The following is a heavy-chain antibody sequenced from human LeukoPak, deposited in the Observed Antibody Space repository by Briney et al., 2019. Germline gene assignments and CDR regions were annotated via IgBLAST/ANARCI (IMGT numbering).Heavy chain of an antibody. J-gene: IGHJ4*02. D-gene: IGHD2-21*01. V-gene: IGHV3-23*01. CDR1: GFTLSSYA. CDR3: AKAPVTTCRGAYCYPFDY. Sequence: GGSLRLSCAASGFTLSSYAMSWVRQAPGKGLEWVSAICDSGNAYHADSVKGRFTISRGSSKNTLFLQMNRLRPEDAAVYYCAKAPVTTCRGAYCYPFDYWGQGTLVTVSS. CDR2: ICDSGNA.